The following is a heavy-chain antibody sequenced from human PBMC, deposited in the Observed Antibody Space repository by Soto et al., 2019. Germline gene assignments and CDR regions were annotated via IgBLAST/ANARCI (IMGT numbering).Heavy chain of an antibody. Sequence: SETLSLTCSVSGGSISGYYWSWIRQTPEKGLEWIGYIYYSGITNYNPSLKSRVTISVDTSKNQFSLKLSSVTAADTAVYYCARYKSNYYYGMDVWGQGTTVTVSS. CDR3: ARYKSNYYYGMDV. CDR1: GGSISGYY. J-gene: IGHJ6*02. V-gene: IGHV4-59*01. D-gene: IGHD1-20*01. CDR2: IYYSGIT.